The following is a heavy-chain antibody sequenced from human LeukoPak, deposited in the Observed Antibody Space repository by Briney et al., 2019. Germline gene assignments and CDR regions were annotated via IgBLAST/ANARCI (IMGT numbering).Heavy chain of an antibody. J-gene: IGHJ6*02. CDR1: GFTFSSYW. D-gene: IGHD3-16*01. Sequence: GGSLRLSCAASGFTFSSYWMSWVRQAPGKGLEWVANIKQDGSEKYYVDSVKGRFTISRDNAKNSLYLQMNSLRAEDTAVYYCARDPSFDYYYYGMDVWGQGTTVTVSS. CDR3: ARDPSFDYYYYGMDV. CDR2: IKQDGSEK. V-gene: IGHV3-7*03.